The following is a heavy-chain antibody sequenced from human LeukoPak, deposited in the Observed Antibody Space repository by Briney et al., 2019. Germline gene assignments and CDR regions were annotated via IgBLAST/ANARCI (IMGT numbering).Heavy chain of an antibody. CDR3: ARENPYYFDY. CDR2: INHSGST. V-gene: IGHV4-34*01. Sequence: PSETLSLTCAVYGGSFSGYYWSWIRQPPGKGLEWIGEINHSGSTNYNPSLKSRVTISVDTSKNQFSLKLSSVTAADTAVYYCARENPYYFDYWGQGTLVTVSS. J-gene: IGHJ4*02. CDR1: GGSFSGYY.